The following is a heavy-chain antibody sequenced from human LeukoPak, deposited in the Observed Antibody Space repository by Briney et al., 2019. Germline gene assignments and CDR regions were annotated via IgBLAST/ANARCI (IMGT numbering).Heavy chain of an antibody. CDR3: ARDGKLGLNDYYYGMDV. Sequence: VASVKVSCKASGGTFSSYAISWVRQAPGQGLEWMGGIIPIFGTANYAQKFQGRVTITADESTSTAYMELSSLRSEDTAVYYCARDGKLGLNDYYYGMDVWGQGTTVTVSS. V-gene: IGHV1-69*01. J-gene: IGHJ6*02. CDR1: GGTFSSYA. CDR2: IIPIFGTA. D-gene: IGHD1-7*01.